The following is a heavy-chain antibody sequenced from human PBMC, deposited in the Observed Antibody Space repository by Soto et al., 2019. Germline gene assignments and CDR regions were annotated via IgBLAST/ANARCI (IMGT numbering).Heavy chain of an antibody. J-gene: IGHJ5*02. CDR3: VRDGTRTLRDWFDP. CDR2: IYATGTT. Sequence: NPSETLSLTCTVSGASISGFYWSWIRKSAGKGLEWIGRIYATGTTDYNPSLKSRVMMSVDTSKKQFSLKLRSVTAADTAVYYCVRDGTRTLRDWFDPWGRGISVTVSS. D-gene: IGHD1-1*01. V-gene: IGHV4-4*07. CDR1: GASISGFY.